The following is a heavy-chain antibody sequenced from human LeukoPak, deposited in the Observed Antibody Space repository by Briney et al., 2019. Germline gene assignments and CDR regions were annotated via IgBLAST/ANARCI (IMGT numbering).Heavy chain of an antibody. CDR2: IYYNEIT. V-gene: IGHV4-39*02. D-gene: IGHD3-9*01. J-gene: IGHJ5*02. CDR3: AGTYYYDIGNEQRHHNYFDP. CDR1: VDSINHSHSY. Sequence: SETLSLTCTVCVDSINHSHSYCARIRQPPGKRLEWLGNIYYNEITNYNASVKSRLTISVDPSKNHVSLRLNSVTTADTAVYYCAGTYYYDIGNEQRHHNYFDPWGQGTRVTVSS.